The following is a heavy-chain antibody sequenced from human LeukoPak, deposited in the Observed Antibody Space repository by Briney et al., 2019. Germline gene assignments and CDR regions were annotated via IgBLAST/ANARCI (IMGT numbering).Heavy chain of an antibody. CDR3: VRFRLYSGSSGGRYFDY. CDR2: INPGDSNT. CDR1: EYRFTNYW. D-gene: IGHD1-26*01. Sequence: GESLKISCKGSEYRFTNYWIGWVRQMPGKGLEWMGIINPGDSNTKYSPSFQGQVTISTDKSISTAYLQWSSLKASDTAMYYCVRFRLYSGSSGGRYFDYWGQGTLVTVSS. J-gene: IGHJ4*02. V-gene: IGHV5-51*01.